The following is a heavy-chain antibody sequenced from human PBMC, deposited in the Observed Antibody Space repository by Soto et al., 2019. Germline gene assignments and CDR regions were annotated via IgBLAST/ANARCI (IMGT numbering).Heavy chain of an antibody. Sequence: EVQLLDSGGGLVQPGGYLRLSCAASGFTFSNYAMTWVRQVPGKGLEWVSGISGSGGRSYYADSVKGRFTISRDNSKSTLYLQMNSLRAEDTAVYYCAKAYFVWSSEQPYYCDYWGQGTLVTVSS. V-gene: IGHV3-23*01. CDR2: ISGSGGRS. D-gene: IGHD3-16*01. J-gene: IGHJ4*02. CDR1: GFTFSNYA. CDR3: AKAYFVWSSEQPYYCDY.